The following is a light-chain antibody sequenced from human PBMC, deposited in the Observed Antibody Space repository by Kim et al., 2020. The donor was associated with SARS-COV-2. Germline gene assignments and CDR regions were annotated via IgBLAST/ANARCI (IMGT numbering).Light chain of an antibody. Sequence: GQSTTISCPGTSSDVAAYNSVSWHQQHPGKVPKLMIYDVNKRPSGVSDRFSGSKSGNTASLTISGLQAEDEADYYCSSYTDSYTYVFGTGTKVTVL. CDR3: SSYTDSYTYV. CDR2: DVN. CDR1: SSDVAAYNS. J-gene: IGLJ1*01. V-gene: IGLV2-14*04.